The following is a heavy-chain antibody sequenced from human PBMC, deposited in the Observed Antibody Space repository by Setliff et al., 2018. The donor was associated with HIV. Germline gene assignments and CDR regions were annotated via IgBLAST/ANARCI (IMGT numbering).Heavy chain of an antibody. CDR2: FYPGDSDT. Sequence: GESLKISCKTSGYSFNTYWIGWVRQMPGKGLEWMAIFYPGDSDTRYSPSFQSQVTVSADKSIGTAYLQWDSLKVSDTALYFCARAPNSPYYSNFWYADHWGQGTLVTVSS. CDR1: GYSFNTYW. CDR3: ARAPNSPYYSNFWYADH. J-gene: IGHJ5*02. V-gene: IGHV5-51*01. D-gene: IGHD3-22*01.